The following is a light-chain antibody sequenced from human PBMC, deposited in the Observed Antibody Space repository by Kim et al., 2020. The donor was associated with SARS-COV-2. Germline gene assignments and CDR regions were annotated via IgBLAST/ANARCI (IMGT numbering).Light chain of an antibody. CDR3: KHYTCFSYT. CDR2: RAV. CDR1: HDIGNW. V-gene: IGKV1-5*03. Sequence: TCRASHDIGNWVSLYPKKPGKAPNLLILRAVSLESGVPSRFSGSGSGTGFTLTISSLQPDDFVTYYCKHYTCFSYTFGQGTKLEI. J-gene: IGKJ2*01.